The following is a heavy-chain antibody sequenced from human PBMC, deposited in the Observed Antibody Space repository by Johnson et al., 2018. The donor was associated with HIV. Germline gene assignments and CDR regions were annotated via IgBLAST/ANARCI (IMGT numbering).Heavy chain of an antibody. CDR3: ARAEYGYSSSWYGTFDM. J-gene: IGHJ3*02. CDR1: GFSFGDYA. Sequence: VQLVESGGDLVQPGRSLRLSCAASGFSFGDYAMHWVRQGPGKGLEWVSGINWNSDSIGYADSVKGRFTISRDNANNSLYLQMISLRDEDTALYYCARAEYGYSSSWYGTFDMWGHGTMVTVS. D-gene: IGHD6-13*01. CDR2: INWNSDSI. V-gene: IGHV3-9*01.